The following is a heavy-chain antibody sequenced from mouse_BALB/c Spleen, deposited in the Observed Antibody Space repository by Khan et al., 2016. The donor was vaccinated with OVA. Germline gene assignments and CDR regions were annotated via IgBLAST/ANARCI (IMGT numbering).Heavy chain of an antibody. D-gene: IGHD2-12*01. Sequence: EVELVESGGGIVQPGGSLKRSCEASRFTISSYGMSSVRQTPDKRLELVATIDRNGGSTDYQDSVKRRFTISGDNAKNALYLQMRSLKSEDTARYYCARSAIWGQGTTLTVSS. CDR2: IDRNGGST. V-gene: IGHV5-6-3*01. CDR1: RFTISSYG. J-gene: IGHJ2*01. CDR3: ARSAI.